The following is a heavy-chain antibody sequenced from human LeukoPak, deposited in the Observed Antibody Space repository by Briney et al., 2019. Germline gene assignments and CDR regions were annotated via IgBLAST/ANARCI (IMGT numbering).Heavy chain of an antibody. J-gene: IGHJ4*02. CDR2: IYHSGKT. CDR3: ARTLYCSGTTCYSPELFHS. V-gene: IGHV4-38-2*01. D-gene: IGHD2-15*01. CDR1: GYSISSGYR. Sequence: SETLSLTCAVSGYSISSGYRWGWVRQAPGKGLEWIGSIYHSGKTYYNPSLKSRVTISVDTSMNQFSLKLSSVTAADTAVYYCARTLYCSGTTCYSPELFHSWGQGTLVTVSS.